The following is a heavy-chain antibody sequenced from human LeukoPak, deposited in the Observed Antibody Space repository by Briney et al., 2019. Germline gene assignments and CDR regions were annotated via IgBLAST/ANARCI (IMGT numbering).Heavy chain of an antibody. CDR3: ARDRPSYSMVRGVGATDHYFDY. J-gene: IGHJ4*02. CDR2: IKTDGSQI. V-gene: IGHV3-7*03. CDR1: GFTFSSYW. Sequence: GGSLRLSCVASGFTFSSYWMTWVRQAPGKGLEWVANIKTDGSQIYYVDSVKGRFTISRDNAKNSLYLQMNSLRADDTAVYYCARDRPSYSMVRGVGATDHYFDYWGQGTLVTVSS. D-gene: IGHD3-10*01.